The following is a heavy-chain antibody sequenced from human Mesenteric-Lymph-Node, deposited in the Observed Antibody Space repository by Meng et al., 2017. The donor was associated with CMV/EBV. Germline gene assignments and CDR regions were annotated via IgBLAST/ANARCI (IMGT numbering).Heavy chain of an antibody. CDR1: GFIFSSYS. V-gene: IGHV3-21*01. J-gene: IGHJ6*02. CDR2: ISSSSSHI. CDR3: ARGSATPPNYYYFYGMDV. Sequence: GESLKISCVASGFIFSSYSMNWVRQAPGEGLEWVSSISSSSSHIYYAESVKGRFTISRDNAENSLFLQMSSLRADDTAVYYCARGSATPPNYYYFYGMDVWGQGTTVTVSS. D-gene: IGHD2-15*01.